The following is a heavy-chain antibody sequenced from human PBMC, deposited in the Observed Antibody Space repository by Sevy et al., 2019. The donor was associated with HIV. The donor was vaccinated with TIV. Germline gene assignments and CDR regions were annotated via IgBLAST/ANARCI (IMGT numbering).Heavy chain of an antibody. Sequence: GGSLRLSCAASGFSFSFHGMHWVRQAPGKGLGGVPFIWHDGSKKYFADSVKGRFTISRDNSKNTLFLQMNSVSVEDTAVYYCARETDNSARWLDPWGQGTLVTVSS. CDR2: IWHDGSKK. J-gene: IGHJ5*02. V-gene: IGHV3-30*02. D-gene: IGHD4-4*01. CDR3: ARETDNSARWLDP. CDR1: GFSFSFHG.